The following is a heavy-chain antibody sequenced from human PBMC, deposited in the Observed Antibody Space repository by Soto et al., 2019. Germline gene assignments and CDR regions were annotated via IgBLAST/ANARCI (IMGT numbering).Heavy chain of an antibody. V-gene: IGHV3-74*01. CDR2: INSDGSIT. D-gene: IGHD6-13*01. CDR3: ARGSSSWYVSFDY. CDR1: GFTFSSNW. J-gene: IGHJ4*02. Sequence: GGSLRLSCAASGFTFSSNWRHWVRQAPGKGLLWVSRINSDGSITSYADSVKGQFTISRDNAKNTLYLQMNSLRADDTAVYYCARGSSSWYVSFDYWGQGILVTVSS.